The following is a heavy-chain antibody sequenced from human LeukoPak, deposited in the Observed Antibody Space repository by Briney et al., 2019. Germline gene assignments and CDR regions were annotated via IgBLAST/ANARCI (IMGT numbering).Heavy chain of an antibody. V-gene: IGHV7-4-1*02. Sequence: ASVKVSCKASGYTFTSYAMNWVRHAPGQGLEWMGWINTNTGNPAYAQGFTGRFVFSLDTSVSTAYLQISSLKAEDTAVYYCAREAPATYYDFWSGYYTGDEEGSAFDYWGQGTLVTVSS. CDR3: AREAPATYYDFWSGYYTGDEEGSAFDY. D-gene: IGHD3-3*01. CDR2: INTNTGNP. J-gene: IGHJ4*02. CDR1: GYTFTSYA.